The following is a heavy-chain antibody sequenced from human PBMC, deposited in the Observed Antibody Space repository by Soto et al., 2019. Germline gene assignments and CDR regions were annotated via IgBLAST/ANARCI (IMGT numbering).Heavy chain of an antibody. D-gene: IGHD5-12*01. Sequence: GGSLRLSCAASGFTFSNYAMSWVRQAPGKGLEWVSGISASGGSTYYADSVKGRFTLSRGNSKNTLYLQMNSLRVEDTALYYCAKHQGSGAYVILDYWGQGTLVTVSS. CDR3: AKHQGSGAYVILDY. V-gene: IGHV3-23*01. CDR2: ISASGGST. CDR1: GFTFSNYA. J-gene: IGHJ4*02.